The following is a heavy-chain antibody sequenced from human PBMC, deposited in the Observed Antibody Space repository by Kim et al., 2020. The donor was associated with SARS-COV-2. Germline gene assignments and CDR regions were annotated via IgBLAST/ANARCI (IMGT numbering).Heavy chain of an antibody. CDR3: ARDSFLGAGRDLFDY. CDR2: IYHSGST. V-gene: IGHV4-38-2*02. D-gene: IGHD1-26*01. CDR1: GYSISSGYY. J-gene: IGHJ4*02. Sequence: SETLSLTCTVSGYSISSGYYWGWIRQPPGKGLEWIGSIYHSGSTYYNPSLKSRVTISVDTSKNQFSLKLSSVTAADTAVYYCARDSFLGAGRDLFDYWGQGTLVTVSS.